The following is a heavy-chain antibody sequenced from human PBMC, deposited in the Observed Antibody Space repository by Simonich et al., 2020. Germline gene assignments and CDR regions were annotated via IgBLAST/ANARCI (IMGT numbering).Heavy chain of an antibody. V-gene: IGHV4-34*01. Sequence: QVQLQQWGAGLLKPSETLSLTCAVYGGSFSGYYWSWIRQPPGKGLEWIGEINHSGSTQYNPALKSRVTLSVDTSKNQFSLKLSSVTAADTAVYYCARGKGWKNAFDIWGQGTMVTVSS. CDR3: ARGKGWKNAFDI. CDR1: GGSFSGYY. D-gene: IGHD1-1*01. CDR2: INHSGST. J-gene: IGHJ3*02.